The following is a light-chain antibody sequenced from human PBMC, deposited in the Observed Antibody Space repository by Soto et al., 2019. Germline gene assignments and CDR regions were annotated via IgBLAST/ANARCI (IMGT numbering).Light chain of an antibody. CDR3: GAWDYRLSGYF. Sequence: QSVLTQPPSASGTPGQRVTISCSGSSSNIGSRYVYWYQVVPGTAPKLLIYWNDQRPSGVPDRFSGSKSGTSASLAISGLRSEDEADYYCGAWDYRLSGYFFVSGSMVTVL. V-gene: IGLV1-47*01. CDR1: SSNIGSRY. CDR2: WND. J-gene: IGLJ1*01.